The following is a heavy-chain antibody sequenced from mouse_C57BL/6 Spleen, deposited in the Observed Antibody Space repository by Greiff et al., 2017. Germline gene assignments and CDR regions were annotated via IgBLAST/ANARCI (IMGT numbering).Heavy chain of an antibody. Sequence: VQVVESGAELVRPGASVTLSCKASGYTFTDYEMHWVKQTPVHGLEWIGAIDPETGGTAYNQKFKGKAILTADKSSSTAYMELRSLTSEDSAVYYCTRRVYYDYEGGYWGQGTTLTVSS. J-gene: IGHJ2*01. D-gene: IGHD2-4*01. CDR2: IDPETGGT. V-gene: IGHV1-15*01. CDR1: GYTFTDYE. CDR3: TRRVYYDYEGGY.